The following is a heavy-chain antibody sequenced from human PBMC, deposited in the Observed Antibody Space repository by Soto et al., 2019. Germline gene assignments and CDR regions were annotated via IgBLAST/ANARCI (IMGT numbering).Heavy chain of an antibody. J-gene: IGHJ6*02. D-gene: IGHD3-3*01. CDR3: ARDYDFWSGYWVYYGMDV. Sequence: GALVKVSCKASGYTFTSYAMHWVRQAPGQRLEWMGWINAGNGNTKYSQKFQGRVTITRDTSASTAYMELSSLRSEDTAVYYCARDYDFWSGYWVYYGMDVWGQGTTVTVSS. CDR1: GYTFTSYA. CDR2: INAGNGNT. V-gene: IGHV1-3*01.